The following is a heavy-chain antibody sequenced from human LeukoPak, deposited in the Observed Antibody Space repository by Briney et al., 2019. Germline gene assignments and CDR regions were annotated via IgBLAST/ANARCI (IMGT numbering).Heavy chain of an antibody. Sequence: GGSLRLSCAASGFTFSSYGMHWVRQAPGKGLEWVAVIWYGGSNKYYADSVKGRFTISRDNSKNTLYLQMNSLRAEDTAVYYCAKDQGYGEQLGSMDVWGKGTTVTVSS. J-gene: IGHJ6*03. CDR3: AKDQGYGEQLGSMDV. D-gene: IGHD6-6*01. CDR1: GFTFSSYG. V-gene: IGHV3-30*02. CDR2: IWYGGSNK.